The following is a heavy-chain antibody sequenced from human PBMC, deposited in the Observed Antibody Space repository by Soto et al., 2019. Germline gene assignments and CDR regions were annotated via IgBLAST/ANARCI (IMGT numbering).Heavy chain of an antibody. CDR3: ARGYCSSTSCPDWHAFDI. J-gene: IGHJ3*02. CDR2: MNPNSGNT. V-gene: IGHV1-8*01. CDR1: GYTFTSYD. D-gene: IGHD2-2*01. Sequence: RASVKVSCKASGYTFTSYDINWVRQATGQGLEWMGWMNPNSGNTGYAQKFQGRVTMTRNTSISTAYMELSSLISEDTAVFYCARGYCSSTSCPDWHAFDIWGQGTMVTVSS.